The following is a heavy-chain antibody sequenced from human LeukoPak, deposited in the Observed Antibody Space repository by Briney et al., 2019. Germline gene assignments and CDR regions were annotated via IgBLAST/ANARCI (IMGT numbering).Heavy chain of an antibody. V-gene: IGHV1-3*01. Sequence: ASVKVSCKASGYTFTSYAMHWVRQAPGQRLEWMGWISAGNGNTKYSQKFQGRVTITADESTSTAYMELSSLRSEDTAVYYCARELVGATRMKYFQHWGQGTLVTVSS. CDR2: ISAGNGNT. D-gene: IGHD1-26*01. CDR3: ARELVGATRMKYFQH. CDR1: GYTFTSYA. J-gene: IGHJ1*01.